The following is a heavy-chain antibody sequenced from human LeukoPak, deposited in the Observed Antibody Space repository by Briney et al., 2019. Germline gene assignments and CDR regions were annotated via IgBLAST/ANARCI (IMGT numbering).Heavy chain of an antibody. V-gene: IGHV3-30*04. CDR2: VSYDGSNT. J-gene: IGHJ5*02. CDR1: GFSFGGYA. CDR3: ARAPGEGWFDP. D-gene: IGHD4-17*01. Sequence: GGSLRLSCAASGFSFGGYAIHWVRQAPGKGLEWVAVVSYDGSNTYYADSVKGRFTISRDNAKNSLYLQMNSLRAADTALYYCARAPGEGWFDPWGQGTLVTVSS.